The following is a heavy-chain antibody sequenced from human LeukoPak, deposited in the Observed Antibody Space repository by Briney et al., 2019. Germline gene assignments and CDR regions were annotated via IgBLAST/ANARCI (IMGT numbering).Heavy chain of an antibody. V-gene: IGHV3-23*01. CDR3: AKDPGGYSYGPQLDH. D-gene: IGHD5-18*01. Sequence: GGALRLSCAASGFTFSSYVMSWVRQAPGKGLEWVSAISGSGGSTYYADSVKGRFTISRDNSKNTLYLQMNSLRAEDTAVYYCAKDPGGYSYGPQLDHWGQGTLVTVSS. CDR2: ISGSGGST. CDR1: GFTFSSYV. J-gene: IGHJ4*02.